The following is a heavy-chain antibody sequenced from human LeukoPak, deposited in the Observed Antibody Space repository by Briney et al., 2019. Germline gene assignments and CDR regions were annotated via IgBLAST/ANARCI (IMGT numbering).Heavy chain of an antibody. CDR1: GFRFSSYA. V-gene: IGHV3-23*01. CDR3: AHTDSYYFDSGMVS. D-gene: IGHD3-22*01. Sequence: GGSLRLPCTASGFRFSSYAMNWVRQAPGKGLEWVSVISGGGSSTNYADSVRGRFTISRENSKNTLYLQMNSLRAEDTAVYYCAHTDSYYFDSGMVSWGQGALVTVSS. J-gene: IGHJ5*02. CDR2: ISGGGSST.